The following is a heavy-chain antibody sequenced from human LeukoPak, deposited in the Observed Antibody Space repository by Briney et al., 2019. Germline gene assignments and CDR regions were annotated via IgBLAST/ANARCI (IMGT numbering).Heavy chain of an antibody. CDR1: GLSFSSYA. CDR2: IRGSGGST. D-gene: IGHD2-8*02. CDR3: ARVTGCVDY. J-gene: IGHJ4*02. V-gene: IGHV3-23*01. Sequence: GGSLRLSCAASGLSFSSYAMSWVRQAPGKGLEWVSEIRGSGGSTYYADSVKGRFTISRDNSKNTLYLQMNSLRAEDTAVYFCARVTGCVDYWGQGTLVTVSS.